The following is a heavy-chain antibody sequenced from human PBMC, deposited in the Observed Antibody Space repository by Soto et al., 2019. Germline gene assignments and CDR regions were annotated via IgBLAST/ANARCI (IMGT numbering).Heavy chain of an antibody. CDR2: IYYTGIT. J-gene: IGHJ4*02. Sequence: SETLSFTCTVSGGSISSSSYYWGWIRQPPGKGLEWIGSIYYTGITHYNPSLKSRATISIDTSKNQFSLNLNSVTATDTAVYYCARPARQDTVAGNYWGQGTLVTVSS. V-gene: IGHV4-39*01. CDR1: GGSISSSSYY. CDR3: ARPARQDTVAGNY. D-gene: IGHD6-19*01.